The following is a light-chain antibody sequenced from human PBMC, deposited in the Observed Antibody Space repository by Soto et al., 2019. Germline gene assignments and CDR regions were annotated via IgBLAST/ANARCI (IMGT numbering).Light chain of an antibody. J-gene: IGKJ4*01. CDR1: QGISSY. CDR3: QQLKSYPLT. CDR2: AAS. Sequence: IQLTQSPSSLSASVGDRVTITCRASQGISSYLAWYQQKPGKAPKVLISAASTLQSGVPSRFSGSEYGADFALSISSLQPEDFATYYCQQLKSYPLTFGGGTKMEIK. V-gene: IGKV1-9*01.